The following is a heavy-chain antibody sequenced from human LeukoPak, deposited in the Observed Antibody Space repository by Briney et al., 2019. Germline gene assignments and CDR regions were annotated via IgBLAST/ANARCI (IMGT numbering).Heavy chain of an antibody. V-gene: IGHV4-61*02. CDR1: GGSISSGSYY. CDR3: ARAVHTAMEGFDV. D-gene: IGHD5-18*01. CDR2: IYTSGST. J-gene: IGHJ3*01. Sequence: PSETLSLTCTVSGGSISSGSYYWSWIRQPAGKGLEWIGRIYTSGSTNYNPSLKSRVTISVDTSKNQFSLKLSSVTAADTAVYYCARAVHTAMEGFDVWGQGTMVTVSS.